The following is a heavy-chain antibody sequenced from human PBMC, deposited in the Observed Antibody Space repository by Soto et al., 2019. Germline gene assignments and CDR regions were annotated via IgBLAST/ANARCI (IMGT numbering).Heavy chain of an antibody. J-gene: IGHJ6*02. CDR2: INPNGGST. CDR1: GYTFTSYY. CDR3: AGEGVDTAMAPTYGMDV. V-gene: IGHV1-46*01. D-gene: IGHD5-18*01. Sequence: GASVKVSCKASGYTFTSYYMHWVRQAPGQGLEWMGRINPNGGSTNYAQKFQGRVTMTRDTSTSTAYMELSRLRSDDTAVYYCAGEGVDTAMAPTYGMDVWGQGTTVTV.